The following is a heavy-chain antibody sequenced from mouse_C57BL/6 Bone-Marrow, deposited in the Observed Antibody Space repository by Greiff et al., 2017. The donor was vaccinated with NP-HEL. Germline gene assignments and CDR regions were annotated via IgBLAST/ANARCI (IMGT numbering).Heavy chain of an antibody. Sequence: VQLQQSGPELVKPGASVKISCKASGYTFTDYYINWVKQRPGQGLEWIGWIYPGSGNPKYNEKFKGKATLTVDTSSSTAYMQLSSLTSEDAAVYFCAREGDYGSSFYWYFDVWGTGTTVTVSS. D-gene: IGHD1-1*01. V-gene: IGHV1-84*01. J-gene: IGHJ1*03. CDR2: IYPGSGNP. CDR3: AREGDYGSSFYWYFDV. CDR1: GYTFTDYY.